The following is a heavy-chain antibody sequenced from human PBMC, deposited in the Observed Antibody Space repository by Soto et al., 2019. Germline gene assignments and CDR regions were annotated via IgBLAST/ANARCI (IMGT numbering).Heavy chain of an antibody. CDR1: GYTCTSYG. CDR3: SRDKWDDFWSGYSYNWFDP. J-gene: IGHJ5*02. CDR2: ISAYNGNT. V-gene: IGHV1-18*01. D-gene: IGHD3-3*01. Sequence: ASVKVSCKASGYTCTSYGISWVRQAPGQGLEWMGWISAYNGNTNYAQKLQGRVTMTTDTSTSTAYMELRSLRSDDTAVYYCSRDKWDDFWSGYSYNWFDPWGQGTLVTVSS.